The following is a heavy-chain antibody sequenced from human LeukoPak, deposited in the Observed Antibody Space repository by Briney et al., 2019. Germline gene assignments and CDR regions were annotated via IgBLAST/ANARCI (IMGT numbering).Heavy chain of an antibody. V-gene: IGHV4-34*01. CDR1: GGSSSGYY. D-gene: IGHD5-18*01. CDR2: INHSGST. Sequence: SETLSLTCAVYGGSSSGYYWSWIRQPPGKGLEWIGEINHSGSTNYNPSLKSRVTISVDTSKNQFSLKLSSVTAADTAVYYCASLRGYSCGYDYWGQGTLVTVSS. J-gene: IGHJ4*02. CDR3: ASLRGYSCGYDY.